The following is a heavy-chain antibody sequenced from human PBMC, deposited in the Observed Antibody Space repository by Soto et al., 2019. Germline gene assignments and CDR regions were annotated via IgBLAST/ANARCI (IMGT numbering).Heavy chain of an antibody. Sequence: GGSLRLSCAASGFTVSSNYMSWVRQAPGKGLEWVSVIYSGGSTYYADSVKGRFTISRDNSKNTLYLQMNSLRAEDTAVYYCARDQLTTVTTSLYYYYYYMDVWGKGTTVTVSS. J-gene: IGHJ6*03. CDR3: ARDQLTTVTTSLYYYYYYMDV. D-gene: IGHD4-4*01. CDR1: GFTVSSNY. CDR2: IYSGGST. V-gene: IGHV3-66*01.